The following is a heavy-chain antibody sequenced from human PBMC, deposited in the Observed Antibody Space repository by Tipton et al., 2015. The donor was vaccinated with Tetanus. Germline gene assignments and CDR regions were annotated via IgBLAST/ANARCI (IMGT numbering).Heavy chain of an antibody. V-gene: IGHV3-7*03. Sequence: SLRLSCADTGFRFSSDWMGWVRQAAGKGLEWVVHINRDGSEKACADAVQGRFSISRDSAKNSLSLQMNSLRAEDTAVYYCAIYLFAYGMDVWGQGTTVTVSS. CDR3: AIYLFAYGMDV. J-gene: IGHJ6*02. CDR1: GFRFSSDW. CDR2: INRDGSEK.